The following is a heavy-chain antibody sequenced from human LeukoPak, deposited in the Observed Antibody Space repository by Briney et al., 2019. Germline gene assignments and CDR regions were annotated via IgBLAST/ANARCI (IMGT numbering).Heavy chain of an antibody. CDR3: ARARDTAMATGPLGYFDL. V-gene: IGHV3-7*01. Sequence: GGSLRLSCAVSGFTFSTYAISWGRQAPGEGREWGANIKQDGSEKYYVDSVKGRFTISRDNAKNSLYLQMNCLRAEDTAVYYRARARDTAMATGPLGYFDLWGRGTLVTVSS. J-gene: IGHJ2*01. CDR1: GFTFSTYA. D-gene: IGHD5-18*01. CDR2: IKQDGSEK.